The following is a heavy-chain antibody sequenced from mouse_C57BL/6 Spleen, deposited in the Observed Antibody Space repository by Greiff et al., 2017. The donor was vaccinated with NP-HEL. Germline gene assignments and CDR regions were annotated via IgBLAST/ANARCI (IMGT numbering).Heavy chain of an antibody. CDR1: GFTFSNYW. V-gene: IGHV6-3*01. CDR3: TGYSNYPYFDY. Sequence: EVKVEESGGGLVQPGGSMKLSCVASGFTFSNYWMNWVRQSPEKGLEWVAQIRLKSDNYATHYAESVKGRFTISRDDSKSSVYLQMNNLRAEDTGIYYCTGYSNYPYFDYWGQGTTLTVSS. CDR2: IRLKSDNYAT. D-gene: IGHD2-5*01. J-gene: IGHJ2*01.